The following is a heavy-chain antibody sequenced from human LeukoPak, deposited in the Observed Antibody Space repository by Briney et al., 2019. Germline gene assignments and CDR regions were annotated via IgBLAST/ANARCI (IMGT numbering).Heavy chain of an antibody. Sequence: GGSLRLSCAASGFTFSSYWMSWVRQAPGKGLEWVANIKQDGSEKYYVDSVKGRFTISRDNAKNSLYLQMNSLRAEDTAVYYCASYSSSWVSSYFDYWGQGTLVTVSS. V-gene: IGHV3-7*01. D-gene: IGHD6-13*01. CDR1: GFTFSSYW. J-gene: IGHJ4*02. CDR3: ASYSSSWVSSYFDY. CDR2: IKQDGSEK.